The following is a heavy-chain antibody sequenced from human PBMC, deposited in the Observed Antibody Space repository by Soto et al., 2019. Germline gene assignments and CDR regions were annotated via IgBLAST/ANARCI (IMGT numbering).Heavy chain of an antibody. CDR2: ISAYHCNT. CDR3: ARGVVVVPAAIWWLDP. CDR1: GYTFTSYG. V-gene: IGHV1-18*04. D-gene: IGHD2-2*01. Sequence: ASVKVSCKASGYTFTSYGISWVRQAPGQGLEGMGWISAYHCNTNDAQKLQGRVTMTTDTSTSTAYMELRSLRSDDTAVDYCARGVVVVPAAIWWLDPWGQGTLVTVSS. J-gene: IGHJ5*02.